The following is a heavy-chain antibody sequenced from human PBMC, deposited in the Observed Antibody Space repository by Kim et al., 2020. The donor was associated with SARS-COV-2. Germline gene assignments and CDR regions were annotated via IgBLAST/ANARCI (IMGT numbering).Heavy chain of an antibody. CDR1: GYTFTSYD. Sequence: ASVKVSCKASGYTFTSYDINWVRQATGQGLEWMGWMNPNSGNTGYAQKFQGRVTMTRNTSTSTAYMELSSLRSEDTAVYYCARADRGIVGATVYYFDYWGQGTLVTVSS. J-gene: IGHJ4*02. CDR3: ARADRGIVGATVYYFDY. D-gene: IGHD1-26*01. CDR2: MNPNSGNT. V-gene: IGHV1-8*02.